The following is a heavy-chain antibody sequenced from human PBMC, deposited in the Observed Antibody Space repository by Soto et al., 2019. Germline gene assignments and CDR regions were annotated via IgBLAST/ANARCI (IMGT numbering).Heavy chain of an antibody. CDR3: ARKLIAASGTFDY. Sequence: QVHLVQSGAEVQKPGASVKVSCKASGYTFTGYYLHWVRQAPGQGLEWMGWINPNTGVTSFAQNFQGRVTMTRDTSIRTAYMELSWLRSDDTAIYYCARKLIAASGTFDYWGQGTQVTVSS. CDR2: INPNTGVT. CDR1: GYTFTGYY. D-gene: IGHD6-13*01. J-gene: IGHJ4*02. V-gene: IGHV1-2*02.